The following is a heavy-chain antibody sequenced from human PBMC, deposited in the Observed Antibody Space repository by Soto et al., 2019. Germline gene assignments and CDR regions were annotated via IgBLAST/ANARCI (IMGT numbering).Heavy chain of an antibody. CDR2: IYYSGST. Sequence: SETLSLTCTVSGGSISSYYWSWIRQPPGKGLEWIGYIYYSGSTYYNPSLKSRVTISVDTSKNQFSLKLSSVTAADTAVYYCARMDEYSTSGSFDYWGQGTLVTVSS. J-gene: IGHJ4*02. CDR1: GGSISSYY. D-gene: IGHD4-4*01. CDR3: ARMDEYSTSGSFDY. V-gene: IGHV4-59*12.